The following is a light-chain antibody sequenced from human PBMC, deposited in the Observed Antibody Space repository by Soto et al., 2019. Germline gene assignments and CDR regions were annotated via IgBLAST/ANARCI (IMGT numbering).Light chain of an antibody. V-gene: IGLV1-40*01. CDR1: SSNIGAGYD. CDR3: QSFDSSLSGCV. CDR2: GNS. J-gene: IGLJ1*01. Sequence: QSVLTQPPSVSGAPGQRVTISCTGSSSNIGAGYDVHWYQQLPGTAPKLLIYGNSKRPSGVPARFSGSKSGTSASLAITGLQAEDEADYYCQSFDSSLSGCVFGTGTKVTVL.